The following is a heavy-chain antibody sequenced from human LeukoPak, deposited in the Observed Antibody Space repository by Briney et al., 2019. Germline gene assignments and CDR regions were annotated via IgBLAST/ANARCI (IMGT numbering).Heavy chain of an antibody. Sequence: PGGSLRLSCAASGFTFSSYAMSWVRQAPGKGLEWVSAISGSGGSTYYADSVKGRFTISRDYSKNTLYLQMNSLRAEDTAVYYCAKDNMKAIAAAGTGLGQWGQGTLVTVSS. CDR3: AKDNMKAIAAAGTGLGQ. CDR2: ISGSGGST. V-gene: IGHV3-23*01. J-gene: IGHJ4*02. CDR1: GFTFSSYA. D-gene: IGHD6-13*01.